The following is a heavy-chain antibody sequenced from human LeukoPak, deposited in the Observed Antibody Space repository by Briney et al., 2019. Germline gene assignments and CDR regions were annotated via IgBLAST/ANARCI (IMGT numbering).Heavy chain of an antibody. V-gene: IGHV3-23*01. J-gene: IGHJ4*02. D-gene: IGHD4/OR15-4a*01. CDR1: GFTFSSYA. CDR2: INDRGGST. CDR3: ARWRLTTGTYGLDY. Sequence: PGGSLRLSCAASGFTFSSYAMSWVRQAPGKGLEWVSGINDRGGSTYYADSVKGRFTISRDNSKNTLYLQMNSLRAEDTAVYYCARWRLTTGTYGLDYWGQGTLVTVSS.